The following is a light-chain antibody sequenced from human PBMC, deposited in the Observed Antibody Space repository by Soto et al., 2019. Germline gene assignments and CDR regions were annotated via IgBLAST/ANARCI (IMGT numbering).Light chain of an antibody. J-gene: IGLJ1*01. CDR2: EVS. CDR3: SSYTGSSTPYV. Sequence: QSALTQSASVSGSPGQSITISCTGTSSDIGAYNYVSWYQQYPGKAPKLMIYEVSNRPSGVSNRFSGSKSGNTASLTISGLRDEDEADYYCSSYTGSSTPYVFGTGTKLTVL. CDR1: SSDIGAYNY. V-gene: IGLV2-14*01.